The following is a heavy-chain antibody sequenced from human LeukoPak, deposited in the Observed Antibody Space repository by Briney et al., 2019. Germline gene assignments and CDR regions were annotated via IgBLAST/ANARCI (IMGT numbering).Heavy chain of an antibody. CDR3: ARDRPYSSSWYYFDY. CDR2: ISSSSSTI. V-gene: IGHV3-48*01. J-gene: IGHJ4*02. Sequence: PGGSLRLSCAASGFTFSSYSMNWVRQAPGKGLEWVSYISSSSSTIYYADSVKGRFTISRDNSKNTLYLQMNSLRAEDTAVYYCARDRPYSSSWYYFDYWGQGTLVTVSS. D-gene: IGHD6-13*01. CDR1: GFTFSSYS.